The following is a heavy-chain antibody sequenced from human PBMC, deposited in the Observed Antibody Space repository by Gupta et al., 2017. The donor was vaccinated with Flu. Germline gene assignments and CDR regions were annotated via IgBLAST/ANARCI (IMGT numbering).Heavy chain of an antibody. CDR2: IKQDGSEK. V-gene: IGHV3-7*01. Sequence: SYWMTWVRQAPGKGLEWVANIKQDGSEKYYVDSVKGRFTISRDNAKNSLYLQMNSLRAEDTAVYYCARGMDVRGQGTTVTVSS. CDR3: ARGMDV. CDR1: SYW. J-gene: IGHJ6*02.